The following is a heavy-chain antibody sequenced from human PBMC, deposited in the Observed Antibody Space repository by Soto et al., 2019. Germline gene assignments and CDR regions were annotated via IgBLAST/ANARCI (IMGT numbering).Heavy chain of an antibody. CDR3: ANSAFDM. Sequence: GGSLILSCAASGFTLSCHSMDWVRQAPGKGLEWVSYISSSSTIYYTDSVKGRFTISRDNAKNSLYLQMNSLRAEDTAVYYCANSAFDMWGQGTMVTVSS. CDR2: ISSSSTI. V-gene: IGHV3-48*01. J-gene: IGHJ3*02. CDR1: GFTLSCHS.